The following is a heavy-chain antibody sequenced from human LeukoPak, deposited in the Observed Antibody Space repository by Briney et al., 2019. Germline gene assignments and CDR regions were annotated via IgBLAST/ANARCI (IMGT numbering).Heavy chain of an antibody. CDR3: ARETPRDPSFDY. D-gene: IGHD5-24*01. CDR1: GFTFSSYS. Sequence: GGSLRLSCAASGFTFSSYSMNWVRQAPGKGLEWVSSISSSSSYIYYADSVKGRFTISRDNAKNSLYLQMNSLRAEDTAVYYCARETPRDPSFDYWGQGTLVTVSS. CDR2: ISSSSSYI. J-gene: IGHJ4*02. V-gene: IGHV3-21*01.